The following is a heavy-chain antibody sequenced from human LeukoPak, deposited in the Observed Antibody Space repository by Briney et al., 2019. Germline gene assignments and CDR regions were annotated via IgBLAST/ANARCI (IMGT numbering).Heavy chain of an antibody. J-gene: IGHJ6*03. CDR2: IYYSGST. CDR3: ARTPTSMGYYHMDV. D-gene: IGHD2-15*01. V-gene: IGHV4-59*01. CDR1: GGSISSYY. Sequence: PSETLSLTCTVSGGSISSYYWSWIRQPPGKGLEWIGYIYYSGSTNYNPSLKSRVTISVDTSKNQFSLNLSSVTAADTAIYYCARTPTSMGYYHMDVWGKGTTVTVSS.